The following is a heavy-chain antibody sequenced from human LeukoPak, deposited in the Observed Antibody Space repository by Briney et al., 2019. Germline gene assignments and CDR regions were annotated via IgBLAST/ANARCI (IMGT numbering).Heavy chain of an antibody. CDR3: VRGVGVSRFNYFDP. Sequence: PGGSLRLSCAASGFTFSSFGMQWVRQAPGKGLEWVAVIWYDASDRYYADSVKGRFTISRDNSKNTLFLQMNNLRDDDTAVYYCVRGVGVSRFNYFDPWGQGTLVVVSS. J-gene: IGHJ5*02. V-gene: IGHV3-33*01. CDR2: IWYDASDR. D-gene: IGHD5-24*01. CDR1: GFTFSSFG.